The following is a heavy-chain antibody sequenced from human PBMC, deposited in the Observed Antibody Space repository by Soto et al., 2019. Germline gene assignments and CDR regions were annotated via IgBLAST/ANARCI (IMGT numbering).Heavy chain of an antibody. V-gene: IGHV1-69*06. CDR1: GGTFSSYA. D-gene: IGHD3-10*01. J-gene: IGHJ6*02. Sequence: QVQLVQSGGEVKTPGSSVKVSCKASGGTFSSYAISWVRQAPGQGLEWMGGSIPIFGTANYAQKFQGRVTITADKSTSTAYMELSSLRSEDTAVYYCASFYYGSGSYRLNYYYYGMDVWGQGTTVTVSS. CDR3: ASFYYGSGSYRLNYYYYGMDV. CDR2: SIPIFGTA.